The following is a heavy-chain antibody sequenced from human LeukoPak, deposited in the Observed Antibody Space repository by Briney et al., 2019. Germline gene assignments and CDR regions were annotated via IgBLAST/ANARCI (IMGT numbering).Heavy chain of an antibody. CDR3: AKTRGYCSGGSCYSDY. CDR2: ISGSGDSA. Sequence: PGGSLRLSCAASGFTFSSYAMTWVRQAPGKGLEWVSAISGSGDSAFYADSVKGRFTIPRDNSKKTLYLQMNSLRAEDTAAYYCAKTRGYCSGGSCYSDYWGQGTLVTVSP. J-gene: IGHJ4*02. D-gene: IGHD2-15*01. CDR1: GFTFSSYA. V-gene: IGHV3-23*01.